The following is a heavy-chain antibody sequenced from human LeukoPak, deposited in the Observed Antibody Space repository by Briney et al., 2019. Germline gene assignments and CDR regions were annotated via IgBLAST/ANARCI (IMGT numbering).Heavy chain of an antibody. CDR1: GFTFSDHS. J-gene: IGHJ4*02. D-gene: IGHD3-3*02. Sequence: GGSLRLSCDASGFTFSDHSMDWVRQAPGEGLEWVASIYGDSSVTLYADSVKGRFTISRDNGRNSLYLQMHSLRAEDTALYYCVRDGISWSRDYWGQGTLVTVSS. V-gene: IGHV3-21*01. CDR2: IYGDSSVT. CDR3: VRDGISWSRDY.